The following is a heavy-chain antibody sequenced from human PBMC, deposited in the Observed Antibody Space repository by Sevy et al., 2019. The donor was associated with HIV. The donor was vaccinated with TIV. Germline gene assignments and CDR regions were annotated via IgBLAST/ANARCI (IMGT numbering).Heavy chain of an antibody. J-gene: IGHJ4*02. CDR1: GFSFSSYG. CDR2: IQYDGSNK. V-gene: IGHV3-30*02. Sequence: GGSLRLSCAASGFSFSSYGMHWVRQAPGKGLEWMSYIQYDGSNKDYAESVKGLFTISRDNSKNTLYLQMTSLRVEDTAVFYCVKEGGGEGGDHWGQGTLVTVSS. CDR3: VKEGGGEGGDH. D-gene: IGHD2-21*01.